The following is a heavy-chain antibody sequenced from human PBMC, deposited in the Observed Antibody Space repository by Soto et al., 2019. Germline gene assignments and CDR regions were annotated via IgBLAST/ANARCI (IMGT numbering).Heavy chain of an antibody. V-gene: IGHV4-39*01. CDR2: IYYSGST. CDR3: ARGMIVVVIDCFAP. Sequence: QLQLQESGPGLVKPSETLSLTCTVSGGSISSSSYYWGWIRQPPGKGLEWIGSIYYSGSTYYNPSLKSRSPISVNTPKNQFSLKLSSVTAADTAVYYCARGMIVVVIDCFAPWAQGPRVPVPS. J-gene: IGHJ5*02. CDR1: GGSISSSSYY. D-gene: IGHD3-22*01.